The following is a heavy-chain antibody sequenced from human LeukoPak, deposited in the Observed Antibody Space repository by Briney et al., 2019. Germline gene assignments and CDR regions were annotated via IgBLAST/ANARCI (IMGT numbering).Heavy chain of an antibody. J-gene: IGHJ4*02. CDR2: SIPIFGTA. Sequence: ASVKVSCKASGGTFSSYAISWVRQAPGQGLEWMGRSIPIFGTANYAQKFQGRVTITTDESTSTAYMELSSLRSEDTAVYYCARTYYYDSSGYYPIYYFDYWGQGTLVTVSS. CDR1: GGTFSSYA. V-gene: IGHV1-69*05. CDR3: ARTYYYDSSGYYPIYYFDY. D-gene: IGHD3-22*01.